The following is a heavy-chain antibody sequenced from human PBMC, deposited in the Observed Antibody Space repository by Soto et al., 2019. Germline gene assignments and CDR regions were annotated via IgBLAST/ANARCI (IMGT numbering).Heavy chain of an antibody. J-gene: IGHJ6*02. CDR2: ISHDGSKE. V-gene: IGHV3-30-3*01. CDR1: GFSFSTTA. D-gene: IGHD2-2*01. Sequence: VQMVESGGGVVQPGRSLRLSCAASGFSFSTTAFHWVRQAPGKGLEWVTVISHDGSKEYYADSVKGRFTISRDNSKSTLYLQMTTLRTEDTAVYYCARAMGFCSSTSCFGYGMDVWGQGTTVTVSS. CDR3: ARAMGFCSSTSCFGYGMDV.